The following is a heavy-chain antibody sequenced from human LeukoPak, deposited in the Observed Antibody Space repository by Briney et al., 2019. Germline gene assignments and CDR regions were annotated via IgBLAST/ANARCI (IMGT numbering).Heavy chain of an antibody. Sequence: GGSLRLSCAASGFTFSDYYMSWIRQAPGKGLEWVSYISSSGSTIYYADSVKGRFTISRDNAKNSLYLQMNSLRAEDTAVYYCARDWYYYDSSGYSRYFAYWGQGTLVTVSS. J-gene: IGHJ4*02. V-gene: IGHV3-11*01. CDR1: GFTFSDYY. CDR3: ARDWYYYDSSGYSRYFAY. CDR2: ISSSGSTI. D-gene: IGHD3-22*01.